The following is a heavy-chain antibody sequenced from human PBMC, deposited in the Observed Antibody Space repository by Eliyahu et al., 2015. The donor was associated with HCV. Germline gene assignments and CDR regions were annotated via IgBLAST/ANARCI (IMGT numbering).Heavy chain of an antibody. CDR1: GYSFTSYW. J-gene: IGHJ6*03. D-gene: IGHD2-15*01. Sequence: EVQLVQSGAEVKKPGESLKISCKGSGYSFTSYWIGWVRQMPGKGLEWMGIIYPGDSDTRYSPSFQGQVTISADKSISTAYLQWSSLKASDTAMYYCARLCGDEVVAATNYYYYYMDVWGKGTTVTVSS. CDR2: IYPGDSDT. V-gene: IGHV5-51*03. CDR3: ARLCGDEVVAATNYYYYYMDV.